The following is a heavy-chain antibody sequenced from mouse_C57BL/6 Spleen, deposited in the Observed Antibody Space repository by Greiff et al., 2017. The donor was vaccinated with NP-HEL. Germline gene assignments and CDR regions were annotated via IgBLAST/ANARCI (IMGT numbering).Heavy chain of an antibody. CDR3: ARHYYGSSYLFAY. CDR1: GYAFSSYW. Sequence: QVHVKQSGAELVKPGASVKISCKASGYAFSSYWMNWVKQRPGKGLEWIGQIYTGDGDTNYNGKFKGKATLTADKSSSTAYMQLSSLTSEDSAVYFCARHYYGSSYLFAYWGQGTLVTVSA. J-gene: IGHJ3*01. V-gene: IGHV1-80*01. CDR2: IYTGDGDT. D-gene: IGHD1-1*01.